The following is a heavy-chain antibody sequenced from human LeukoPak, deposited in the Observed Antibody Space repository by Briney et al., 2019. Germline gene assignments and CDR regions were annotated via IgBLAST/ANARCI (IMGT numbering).Heavy chain of an antibody. J-gene: IGHJ6*03. V-gene: IGHV4-59*01. CDR2: IYYSGST. CDR1: GGSISSYY. CDR3: AREVYYYYYMDV. Sequence: PPETLSLTCTVSGGSISSYYWSWIRQPPGKGLEWIGYIYYSGSTNYNPSLKSRVTISVETSKNQFSLKLSSVTAADTAVYYCAREVYYYYYMDVWGKGTTVTVSS.